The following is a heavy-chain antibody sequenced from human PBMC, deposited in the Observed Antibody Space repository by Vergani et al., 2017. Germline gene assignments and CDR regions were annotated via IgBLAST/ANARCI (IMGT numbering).Heavy chain of an antibody. Sequence: QVQLEQSGAEVKKPGSSVKVSCKASGGTFSSYAISWVRQAPGQGLEWMGGIIPIFGTANYAQKFQGRVTITADESTSTAYMELSSLRSEDTAVYYCAVDIDCSGGSCYSAYWGQGTLVTVSS. CDR1: GGTFSSYA. CDR3: AVDIDCSGGSCYSAY. V-gene: IGHV1-69*01. CDR2: IIPIFGTA. J-gene: IGHJ4*02. D-gene: IGHD2-15*01.